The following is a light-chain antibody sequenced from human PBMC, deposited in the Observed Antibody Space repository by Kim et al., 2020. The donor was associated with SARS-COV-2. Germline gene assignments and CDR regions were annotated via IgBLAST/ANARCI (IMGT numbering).Light chain of an antibody. CDR1: SSDVGGYNY. CDR3: SSYAGSNKV. CDR2: EVS. J-gene: IGLJ2*01. V-gene: IGLV2-8*01. Sequence: PGQSVTIACTGTSSDVGGYNYVSWYQQHPGKAPKLMIYEVSKRPSGVPDRFSGSKSGNTASLTVSGLQAEDEADYYCSSYAGSNKVFGGGTKLTVL.